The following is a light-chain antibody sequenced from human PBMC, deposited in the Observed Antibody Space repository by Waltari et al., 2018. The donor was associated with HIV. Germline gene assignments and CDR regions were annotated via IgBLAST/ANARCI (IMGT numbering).Light chain of an antibody. J-gene: IGLJ3*02. CDR2: ANA. V-gene: IGLV1-44*01. CDR3: AAWDDSLNGLV. Sequence: QSALTQPPSASGTPGQRVTISCSGSSSNIGSRTVNWYQQLPGMAPKLLIYANAQRPSGVPDRFSGSKPGTSASLAISVLHSEDEAGYYCAAWDDSLNGLVFGGGTKLTVL. CDR1: SSNIGSRT.